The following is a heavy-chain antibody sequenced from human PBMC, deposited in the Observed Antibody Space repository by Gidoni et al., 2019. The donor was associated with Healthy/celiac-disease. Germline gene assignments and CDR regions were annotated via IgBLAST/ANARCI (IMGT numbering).Heavy chain of an antibody. CDR2: IYYSGST. CDR1: GGSISSSSYY. J-gene: IGHJ4*02. CDR3: ARSVGQQLVSAGFDY. Sequence: QLQLQESGPGLVKPSETLSLTCTVSGGSISSSSYYWGWIRQPPGKGLEWIGSIYYSGSTYYNPSLKSRVTISVDTSKNQFSLKLSSVTTADTAVYYCARSVGQQLVSAGFDYWGQGTLVTVSS. V-gene: IGHV4-39*01. D-gene: IGHD6-13*01.